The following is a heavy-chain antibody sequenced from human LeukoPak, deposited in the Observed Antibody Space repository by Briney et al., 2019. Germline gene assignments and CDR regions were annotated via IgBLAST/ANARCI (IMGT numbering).Heavy chain of an antibody. D-gene: IGHD3-16*02. J-gene: IGHJ5*02. CDR1: RFSFSSYA. CDR2: ISYDGSNK. CDR3: ACRDDYVWGSYRNWFDP. V-gene: IGHV3-30*04. Sequence: GGSLRLSCAASRFSFSSYAMHWVRQAPGKGLEWVAVISYDGSNKYYADSVKGRFTISRDNSKNTLYLQMNSLRAEDTAVYYCACRDDYVWGSYRNWFDPWGQGTLVTVSS.